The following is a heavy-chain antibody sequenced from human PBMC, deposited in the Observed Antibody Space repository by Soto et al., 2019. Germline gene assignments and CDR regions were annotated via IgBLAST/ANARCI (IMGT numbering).Heavy chain of an antibody. CDR1: GGSISSYY. CDR2: IYPSGNT. CDR3: AGDEGYYYSGVDV. Sequence: SETLSLTCAVSGGSISSYYWSWIRQTAGKGLEWIGRIYPSGNTNYNPSLKSRVTMSIDTSKNQLSLKLRSVTAADTAVYFCAGDEGYYYSGVDVWGQGTAVTVS. J-gene: IGHJ6*02. V-gene: IGHV4-4*07.